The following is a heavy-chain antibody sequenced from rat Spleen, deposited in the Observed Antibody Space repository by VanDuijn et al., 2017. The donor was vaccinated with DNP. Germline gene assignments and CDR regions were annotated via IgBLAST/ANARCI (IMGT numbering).Heavy chain of an antibody. CDR2: IGSDGYAP. D-gene: IGHD1-10*01. Sequence: EVQLVESGGGLVQPGRSLKLSCAASGFTFSDYYMAWVRQAPTEGLEWVAYIGSDGYAPYYGDSVKGRFTISRDNARNTLYLQMDTLRSEDTATYYCSRDNYYFDYWGQGVVVTVSS. V-gene: IGHV5-20*01. CDR3: SRDNYYFDY. CDR1: GFTFSDYY. J-gene: IGHJ2*01.